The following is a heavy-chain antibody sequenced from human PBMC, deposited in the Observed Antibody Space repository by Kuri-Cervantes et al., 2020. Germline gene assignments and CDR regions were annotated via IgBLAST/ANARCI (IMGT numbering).Heavy chain of an antibody. CDR2: ISSSSSYI. Sequence: GGSLRLSCAASGFIFSSYSMIWVRQAPGKGLEWVSSISSSSSYIYYADSVKGRFTISRDNAKNSLYLQMNSLRAEDTAVYYCARGRIAAAGTLFDYWGQGTLVTVSS. J-gene: IGHJ4*02. CDR3: ARGRIAAAGTLFDY. CDR1: GFIFSSYS. D-gene: IGHD6-13*01. V-gene: IGHV3-21*01.